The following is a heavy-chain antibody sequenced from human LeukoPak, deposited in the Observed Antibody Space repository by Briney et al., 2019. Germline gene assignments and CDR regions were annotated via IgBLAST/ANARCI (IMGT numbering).Heavy chain of an antibody. CDR1: GYTFTSYY. V-gene: IGHV1-46*01. Sequence: VASVKVSCKASGYTFTSYYMHWVRQAPGQGLEWMGIINPSGGSTSYAQKFQGRVTMTTDTSTSTAYMELRSLRSDDTAVYYCARDCPISSGGSCYSDWFDPWGQGTLVTVSS. CDR3: ARDCPISSGGSCYSDWFDP. J-gene: IGHJ5*02. CDR2: INPSGGST. D-gene: IGHD2-15*01.